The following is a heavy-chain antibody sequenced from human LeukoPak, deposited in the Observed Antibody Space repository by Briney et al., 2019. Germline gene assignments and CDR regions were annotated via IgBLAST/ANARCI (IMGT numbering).Heavy chain of an antibody. CDR1: GYTFTGYY. V-gene: IGHV1-2*06. D-gene: IGHD2-21*01. Sequence: ASVKVSCKASGYTFTGYYMHWVRQAPGQGLEWMGRINPNSGGTNYAQKFQGRVTMTRDTSISPAYMELSRLRSDDTAVYYCARAPDGYCGGDCYPQGYWGQGTLVTVSS. CDR2: INPNSGGT. CDR3: ARAPDGYCGGDCYPQGY. J-gene: IGHJ4*02.